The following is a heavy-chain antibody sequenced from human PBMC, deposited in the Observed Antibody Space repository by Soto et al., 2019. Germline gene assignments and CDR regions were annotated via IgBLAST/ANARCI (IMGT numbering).Heavy chain of an antibody. V-gene: IGHV4-34*01. J-gene: IGHJ5*02. CDR1: GGSFSCYY. D-gene: IGHD1-1*01. CDR2: INHSGSP. Sequence: SETLSLTCAVYGGSFSCYYWSWLRQPPGKGLEWIGEINHSGSPNYNPSLKSRVTISVDTSKNQFSLKMTSVTAADTAVYYCATANWSHHYFDPWGQGTLVTVSS. CDR3: ATANWSHHYFDP.